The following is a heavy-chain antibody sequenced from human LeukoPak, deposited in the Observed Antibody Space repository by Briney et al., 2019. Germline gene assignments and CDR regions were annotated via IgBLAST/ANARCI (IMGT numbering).Heavy chain of an antibody. CDR2: IKHDGSEK. CDR1: GFTFSSSW. Sequence: GGSLRLSCETSGFTFSSSWMNWVRRAPGKGLEWVANIKHDGSEKYYLDSVKGRLTISRDNAKNSMYLQMNSLRAEDTAVYYCVRASAGTYFDYWGQGTLVTVSS. D-gene: IGHD6-19*01. CDR3: VRASAGTYFDY. V-gene: IGHV3-7*01. J-gene: IGHJ4*02.